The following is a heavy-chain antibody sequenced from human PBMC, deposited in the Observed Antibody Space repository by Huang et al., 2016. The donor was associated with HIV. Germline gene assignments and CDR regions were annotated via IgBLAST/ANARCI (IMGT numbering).Heavy chain of an antibody. CDR1: GFTFSSYG. V-gene: IGHV3-30*18. Sequence: QVQLVESGGGVVQPGRSLGISCAASGFTFSSYGMPGVRQDPGKGLEWVAVISYDAKTKYYADSVKGRFSISRDNSKTTVYLQLNSLRLEDTAVYYCAKGGSAAAVLDFWGQGTLVTVSS. CDR2: ISYDAKTK. CDR3: AKGGSAAAVLDF. D-gene: IGHD6-13*01. J-gene: IGHJ4*02.